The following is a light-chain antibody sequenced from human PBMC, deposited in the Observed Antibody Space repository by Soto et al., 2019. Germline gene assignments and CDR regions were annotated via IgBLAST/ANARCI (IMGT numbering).Light chain of an antibody. CDR3: SSLTTSCTYV. CDR1: SSDVGAYNY. CDR2: EVS. V-gene: IGLV2-14*01. J-gene: IGLJ1*01. Sequence: QSALTQPASVSGSPGQSVAISCTGTSSDVGAYNYVSWYQQHPGNAPKLLLSEVSNRPSGVSDRFSGSKSGNTASLTISGLQAEDEADYYCSSLTTSCTYVFGTGTKLTVL.